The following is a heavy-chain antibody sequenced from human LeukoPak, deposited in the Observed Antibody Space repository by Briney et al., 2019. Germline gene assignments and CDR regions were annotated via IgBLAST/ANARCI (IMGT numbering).Heavy chain of an antibody. J-gene: IGHJ4*02. CDR1: GFTFSSYT. Sequence: GGSLRLSCAASGFTFSSYTMSWVRQAPGKGLEWVSAISGSGGSTYYADSVKGRFTISRGNSKNTLYLQMNSLRAEDTAVYYCAKGSYDSSGYWYYFDYWGQGTLVTVSS. D-gene: IGHD3-22*01. CDR3: AKGSYDSSGYWYYFDY. CDR2: ISGSGGST. V-gene: IGHV3-23*01.